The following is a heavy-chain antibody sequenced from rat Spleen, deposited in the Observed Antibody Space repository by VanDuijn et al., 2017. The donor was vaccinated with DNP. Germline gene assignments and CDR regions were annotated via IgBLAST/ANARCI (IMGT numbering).Heavy chain of an antibody. CDR1: GFTFSDYY. Sequence: EVQLVESGGGLMQPGRSLKLSCTASGFTFSDYYMAWVRQAPTKGLEWVASISFDGDNTYYRDSVKGRFTISRDNAKSSLYLQMDSLRSEDTATYYCTTGGDDWGPGVMVTVSS. CDR2: ISFDGDNT. J-gene: IGHJ2*01. V-gene: IGHV5-20*01. CDR3: TTGGDD.